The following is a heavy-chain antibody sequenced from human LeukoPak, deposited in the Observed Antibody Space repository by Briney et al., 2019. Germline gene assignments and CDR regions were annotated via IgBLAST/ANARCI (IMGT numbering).Heavy chain of an antibody. V-gene: IGHV3-23*01. CDR1: GFTFSSYA. CDR3: AKDRGPGPWGAFDY. Sequence: PGGSLRLSCAASGFTFSSYAMSWVSQDPGKGLEWVSAISGSGGSTYYADSVKGRFTISRDNSKNTLYLQMNSLRAEDTAVYYCAKDRGPGPWGAFDYWGQGTLVTVPS. CDR2: ISGSGGST. D-gene: IGHD3-16*01. J-gene: IGHJ4*02.